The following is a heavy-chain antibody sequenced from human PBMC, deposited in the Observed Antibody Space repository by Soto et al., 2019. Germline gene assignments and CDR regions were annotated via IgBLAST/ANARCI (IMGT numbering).Heavy chain of an antibody. CDR3: AKAGCSGGSCYPPGPG. CDR2: ISGSGGST. CDR1: GFTFSSYA. D-gene: IGHD2-15*01. V-gene: IGHV3-23*01. J-gene: IGHJ4*02. Sequence: GGSLRLSCAASGFTFSSYAMSWVRQAPGKGLEWVSAISGSGGSTYYADSVKGRFTISRDNSKNTLYLQMNSLRAEDTAVYYCAKAGCSGGSCYPPGPGWGQGTLVTVSS.